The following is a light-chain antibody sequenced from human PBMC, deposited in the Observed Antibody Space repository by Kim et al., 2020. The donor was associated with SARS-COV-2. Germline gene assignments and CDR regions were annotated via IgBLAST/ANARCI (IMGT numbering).Light chain of an antibody. CDR2: DAA. J-gene: IGKJ4*01. CDR1: RYVGLS. CDR3: QQRGSWPPALT. Sequence: PGESATLSCWASRYVGLSLAWYPQTPGQAPRLLIYDAAMRAAGIHDRFSGSGSGTDCTLTIGSLAPEDFAIYYCQQRGSWPPALTFGGGTKVDIK. V-gene: IGKV3-11*01.